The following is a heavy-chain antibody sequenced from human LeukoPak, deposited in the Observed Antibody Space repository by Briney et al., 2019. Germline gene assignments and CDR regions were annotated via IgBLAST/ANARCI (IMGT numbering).Heavy chain of an antibody. V-gene: IGHV3-33*08. CDR3: ARRRGIHLEYFDY. D-gene: IGHD3-3*01. J-gene: IGHJ4*02. CDR1: GVTFSSYGFTFSSYG. CDR2: IWYDGTNK. Sequence: GGSLRLSCAASGVTFSSYGFTFSSYGMNWVRQAPGKGLEWVAVIWYDGTNKYYADSVKGRFTISRDNSKNTLYLQMNSLRAEDTAVYYCARRRGIHLEYFDYWGQGTLVTVSS.